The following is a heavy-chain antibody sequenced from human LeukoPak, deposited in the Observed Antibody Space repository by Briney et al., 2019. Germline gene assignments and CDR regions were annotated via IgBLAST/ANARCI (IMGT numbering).Heavy chain of an antibody. CDR3: ARDFSNVGSGSYYNWFDP. CDR1: GFTFSRNG. D-gene: IGHD3-10*01. Sequence: GGSLRLSCAVSGFTFSRNGMHWVRQAPGKGLEWVTFIPYDGSNEYYADSVKGRFTISRDNSKNTLYLQMNSLRAEDTAVYYCARDFSNVGSGSYYNWFDPWGQGTLVTVSS. V-gene: IGHV3-30*02. J-gene: IGHJ5*02. CDR2: IPYDGSNE.